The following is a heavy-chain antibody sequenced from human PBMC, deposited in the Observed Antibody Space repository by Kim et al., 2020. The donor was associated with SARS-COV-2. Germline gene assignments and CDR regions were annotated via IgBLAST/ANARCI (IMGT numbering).Heavy chain of an antibody. Sequence: GGSLRLSCAASGFTFSNAWMSWVRQAPGKGLEWVGRIKSKTDGGTTDYAAPVKGRFTISRDDSKNTLYLQMNSLKTEDTAVYYCTTDRHRYRSSWSNDAFDIWGQGTMVTVSS. J-gene: IGHJ3*02. CDR1: GFTFSNAW. D-gene: IGHD6-6*01. CDR3: TTDRHRYRSSWSNDAFDI. CDR2: IKSKTDGGTT. V-gene: IGHV3-15*01.